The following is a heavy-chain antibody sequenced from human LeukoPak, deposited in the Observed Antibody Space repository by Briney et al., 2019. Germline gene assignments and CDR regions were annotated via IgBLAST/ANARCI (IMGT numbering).Heavy chain of an antibody. V-gene: IGHV4-4*02. J-gene: IGHJ4*02. D-gene: IGHD3-22*01. CDR2: IYHSGST. CDR1: GGSISSSNW. Sequence: SGTLSLTCAVSGGSISSSNWWSWVRQPPGKGLEWIGEIYHSGSTNYNPSLKSRVTISVDKSKNQFSLKLSSVTAADTAVYYCATARSYDSSSYYYPRSFDYWGQGTLVTVSS. CDR3: ATARSYDSSSYYYPRSFDY.